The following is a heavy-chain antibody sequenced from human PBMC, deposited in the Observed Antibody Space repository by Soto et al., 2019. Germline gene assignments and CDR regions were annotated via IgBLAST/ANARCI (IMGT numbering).Heavy chain of an antibody. CDR1: GYTFTSYY. V-gene: IGHV1-46*01. Sequence: ASVKVSCKASGYTFTSYYMPWVRQAPGQGLEWMGIINPSGGSTSYAQKFQGRVTMTRDTSTSTVYMELSSLRSEDTAVYYCARDLYIAAAGIGRPYYYYGMDVWGQGTTVTVSS. D-gene: IGHD6-13*01. CDR2: INPSGGST. CDR3: ARDLYIAAAGIGRPYYYYGMDV. J-gene: IGHJ6*02.